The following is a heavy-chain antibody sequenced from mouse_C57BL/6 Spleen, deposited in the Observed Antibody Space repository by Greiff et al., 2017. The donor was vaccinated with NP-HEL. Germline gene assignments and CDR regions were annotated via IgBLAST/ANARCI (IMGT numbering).Heavy chain of an antibody. V-gene: IGHV1-80*01. CDR3: ARPLLTSYAMDY. J-gene: IGHJ4*01. Sequence: VQLQQSGAELVKPGASVKISCKASGYAFSSYWMNWVKQRPGKGLEWIGKIYPGDGDTNYNGKFKGKATLTADKSSSTAYMQLSSLTSEDSAVYFCARPLLTSYAMDYWGQGTSVTVSS. CDR2: IYPGDGDT. D-gene: IGHD1-1*01. CDR1: GYAFSSYW.